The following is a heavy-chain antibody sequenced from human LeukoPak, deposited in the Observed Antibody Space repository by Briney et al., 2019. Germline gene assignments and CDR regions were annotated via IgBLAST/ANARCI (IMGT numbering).Heavy chain of an antibody. D-gene: IGHD3/OR15-3a*01. Sequence: GGSLRLSCAASEFTFSSYAMHWVRQARGKGLEWVALVSNDGGDKYYADSVKGRFTISRDNSKNTLYLQMNSLRGEDTGVYYCAKAHLLDWLLPFDYWGQGPLVPVSS. CDR1: EFTFSSYA. CDR3: AKAHLLDWLLPFDY. V-gene: IGHV3-30*18. CDR2: VSNDGGDK. J-gene: IGHJ4*02.